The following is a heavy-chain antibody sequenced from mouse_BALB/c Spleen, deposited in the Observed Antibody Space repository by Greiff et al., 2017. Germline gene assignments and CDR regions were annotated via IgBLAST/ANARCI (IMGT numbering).Heavy chain of an antibody. CDR1: GFSLTGYG. D-gene: IGHD2-1*01. J-gene: IGHJ2*01. CDR3: ARGGGNYPYFDD. V-gene: IGHV2-6-7*01. CDR2: IWGDGST. Sequence: QVQLQQSGPGLVAPSQSLSITCTVSGFSLTGYGVNWVRQPPGKGLEWLGMIWGDGSTDYNSALKSRLSISKDNSKSQVFLKMNSLQTDDTARYYCARGGGNYPYFDDWGQGTTLTVSS.